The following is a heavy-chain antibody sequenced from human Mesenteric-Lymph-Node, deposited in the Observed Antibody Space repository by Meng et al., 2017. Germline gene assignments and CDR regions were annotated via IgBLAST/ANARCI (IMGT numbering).Heavy chain of an antibody. V-gene: IGHV4-61*01. J-gene: IGHJ4*02. CDR1: GGSVSSNYYY. CDR3: ARARRQWLVLPYFDY. Sequence: QVQRTEPGPGLVKPPAPPSLTCAVSGGSVSSNYYYWSWIRQPPGKGLEWIGYIYYSGSTNYNPSLKSRVTISVDTSKNQFSLKLSSVTAADTAVYYCARARRQWLVLPYFDYWGQGTLVTVSS. D-gene: IGHD6-19*01. CDR2: IYYSGST.